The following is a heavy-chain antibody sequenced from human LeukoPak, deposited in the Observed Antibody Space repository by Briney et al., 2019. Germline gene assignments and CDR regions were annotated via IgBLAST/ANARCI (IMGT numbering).Heavy chain of an antibody. CDR3: AREQSGIFDY. CDR1: GASISSYY. J-gene: IGHJ4*02. Sequence: PSETLSLICSVSGASISSYYWSWIRQPPGRGLEWIGYIYYSGGTNYNPSLKSRVTISLDTSKNQFSLKVSSVTAADTAVYYCAREQSGIFDYWGQGTLVTVSS. V-gene: IGHV4-59*01. D-gene: IGHD4-11*01. CDR2: IYYSGGT.